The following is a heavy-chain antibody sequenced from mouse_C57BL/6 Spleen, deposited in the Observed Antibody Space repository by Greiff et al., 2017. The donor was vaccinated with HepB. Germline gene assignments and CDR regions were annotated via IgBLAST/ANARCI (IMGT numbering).Heavy chain of an antibody. CDR3: TRWAYEYPYYAMDY. Sequence: QVQLKQSGAELVRPGASVTLSCKASGYTFTDYEMHWVKQTPVHGLEWIGAIDPETGGTAYNQKFKGKAILTADKSSSTAYMELRSLTSGDSAVYYCTRWAYEYPYYAMDYWGQGTSVTVSS. D-gene: IGHD2-4*01. J-gene: IGHJ4*01. V-gene: IGHV1-15*01. CDR1: GYTFTDYE. CDR2: IDPETGGT.